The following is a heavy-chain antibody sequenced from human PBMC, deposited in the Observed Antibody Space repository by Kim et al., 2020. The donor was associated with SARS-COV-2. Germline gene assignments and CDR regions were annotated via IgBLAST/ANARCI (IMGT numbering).Heavy chain of an antibody. V-gene: IGHV4-59*01. CDR2: IYYSGST. Sequence: SETLSLTCTVSGGSISSYYWSWIRQPPGKGLEWIGYIYYSGSTNYNPSLKSRVTISVDTSKNQFSLKLSSVTAADTAVYYCARVRGSGWPLELYYGMDVWGQGTTVTVSS. CDR3: ARVRGSGWPLELYYGMDV. CDR1: GGSISSYY. D-gene: IGHD6-19*01. J-gene: IGHJ6*02.